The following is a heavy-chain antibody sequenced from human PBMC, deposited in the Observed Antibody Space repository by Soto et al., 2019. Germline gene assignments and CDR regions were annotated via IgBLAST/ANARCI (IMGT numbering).Heavy chain of an antibody. CDR3: AKDRVDFWSGYYHFDY. CDR1: GFTFSNYA. Sequence: EVQLLESGGGLVQPGGSLRLSCAASGFTFSNYAMSWVRQAPGKGLEWLSAISGSATSTYYADSVKGRFSISRDNSKNTLDLQMNSLRAEDTAVYYCAKDRVDFWSGYYHFDYWGQGTLVTVSS. CDR2: ISGSATST. V-gene: IGHV3-23*01. D-gene: IGHD3-3*01. J-gene: IGHJ4*02.